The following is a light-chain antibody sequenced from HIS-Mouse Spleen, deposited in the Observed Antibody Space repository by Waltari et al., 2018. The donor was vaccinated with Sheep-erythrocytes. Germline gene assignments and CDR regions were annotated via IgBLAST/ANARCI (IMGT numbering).Light chain of an antibody. J-gene: IGLJ2*01. V-gene: IGLV2-23*01. CDR3: CSYAGSSTYVV. CDR1: SSHVGRYNL. CDR2: EGS. Sequence: QSALTQPASVSGSPGQSIPISCTGTSSHVGRYNLVSWYQQHPGKAPKLMIYEGSKRPSGVSNRFSGSKSGNTASLTISGLQAEDEADYYCCSYAGSSTYVVFGGGTKLTVL.